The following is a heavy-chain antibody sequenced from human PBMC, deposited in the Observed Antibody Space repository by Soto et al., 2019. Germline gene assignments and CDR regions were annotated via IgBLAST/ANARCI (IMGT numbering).Heavy chain of an antibody. Sequence: GGSLRLSCAASGFTFSSYAMSWVRQAPGKGLEWVSAISGSGGSTYYADSVKGRFTISRDNSKNTLYLQMNSLRAEDTAVYYCAKRKQWSLWGYGMDVWGQGTTVTVSS. D-gene: IGHD6-19*01. CDR1: GFTFSSYA. V-gene: IGHV3-23*01. J-gene: IGHJ6*02. CDR3: AKRKQWSLWGYGMDV. CDR2: ISGSGGST.